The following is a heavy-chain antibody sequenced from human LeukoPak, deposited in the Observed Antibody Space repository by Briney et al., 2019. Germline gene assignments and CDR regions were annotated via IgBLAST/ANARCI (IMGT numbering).Heavy chain of an antibody. CDR1: GGSFSGYY. J-gene: IGHJ4*02. V-gene: IGHV4-34*01. CDR3: ARVRARGSYSRSAYYFDY. Sequence: SETLSLTCAVYGGSFSGYYWSWIRQPPGKRLEWIGEINHSGSTNYNPSLKSRVTISVDTSKNQFSLKLSSVTAADTAVYYCARVRARGSYSRSAYYFDYWGQGTLVTVSS. CDR2: INHSGST. D-gene: IGHD1-26*01.